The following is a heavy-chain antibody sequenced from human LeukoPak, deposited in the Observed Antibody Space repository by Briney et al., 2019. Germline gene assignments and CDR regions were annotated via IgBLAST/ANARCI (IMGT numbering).Heavy chain of an antibody. V-gene: IGHV3-7*01. CDR1: GFTFSSYW. Sequence: QAGGSLRLSCVASGFTFSSYWMSWVRQAPGEGLEWVANIKQDGTEKNYVDSMKGRFTISRDNAKNSLYLQMNSLRAEDTAVHYCARERGSGSYHPFDPWGQGTLATVSS. CDR3: ARERGSGSYHPFDP. D-gene: IGHD3-10*01. CDR2: IKQDGTEK. J-gene: IGHJ5*02.